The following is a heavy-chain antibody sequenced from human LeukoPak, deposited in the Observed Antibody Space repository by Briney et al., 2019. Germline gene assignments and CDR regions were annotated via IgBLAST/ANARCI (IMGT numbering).Heavy chain of an antibody. J-gene: IGHJ4*02. CDR3: ARGDDWSAYYRRPFDY. V-gene: IGHV4-34*01. Sequence: ETSETLSLTCAVYGGSFSGYYWSWIRQPPGKGLEWIGEINHSGTTNYNPSLKSRVTISVDTSKNQFSLKLNSVTAADTAVYYCARGDDWSAYYRRPFDYWGQGTLVTVSS. D-gene: IGHD3-3*01. CDR1: GGSFSGYY. CDR2: INHSGTT.